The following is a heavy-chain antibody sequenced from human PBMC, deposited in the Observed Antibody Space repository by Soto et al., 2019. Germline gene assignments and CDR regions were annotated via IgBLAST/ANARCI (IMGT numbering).Heavy chain of an antibody. CDR1: GFTFSSYW. Sequence: GGSLRLSCAASGFTFSSYWMSWVRQAPGKGLEWVANIKHDGSEKYYVDSVKVRFTISRDDAKNSLYLQMNSLRAEDTAVYYCARFGGTAMGTYYYYALDVWGQATTVTVS. CDR3: ARFGGTAMGTYYYYALDV. V-gene: IGHV3-7*05. D-gene: IGHD5-18*01. J-gene: IGHJ6*02. CDR2: IKHDGSEK.